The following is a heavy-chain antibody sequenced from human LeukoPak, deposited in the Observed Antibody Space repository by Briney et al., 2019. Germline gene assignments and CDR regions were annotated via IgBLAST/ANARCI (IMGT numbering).Heavy chain of an antibody. V-gene: IGHV4-59*11. Sequence: SETLSLTCTVSGGSMRSHYWSWIRQTPGKGLERIGYIDYSGSTRYNPSLQSRVTISVDTSKNQFSLKLTSVTATDTAVYYCARLINNDNSGDADTFDMWGQGTVVTVFS. CDR2: IDYSGST. CDR1: GGSMRSHY. CDR3: ARLINNDNSGDADTFDM. D-gene: IGHD3-22*01. J-gene: IGHJ3*02.